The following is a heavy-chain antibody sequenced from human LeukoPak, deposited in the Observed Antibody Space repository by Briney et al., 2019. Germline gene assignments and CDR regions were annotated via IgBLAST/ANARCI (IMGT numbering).Heavy chain of an antibody. CDR2: ISGSAGTK. CDR1: GFTFSSYE. V-gene: IGHV3-48*03. CDR3: ARGRYSSSWYSDY. J-gene: IGHJ4*02. Sequence: GGSLRLSCAASGFTFSSYEMNWVRQAPGKGLEWVSYISGSAGTKYYADSVKGRFTISRDNAKNSLYLQMNSLRADDTAVYYCARGRYSSSWYSDYWGQGTLVTVSS. D-gene: IGHD6-13*01.